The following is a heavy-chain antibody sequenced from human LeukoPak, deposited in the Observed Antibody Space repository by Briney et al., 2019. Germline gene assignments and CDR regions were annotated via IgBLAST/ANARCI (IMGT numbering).Heavy chain of an antibody. CDR2: IRSKANGYAT. CDR1: GFTFSGSA. CDR3: TNGGEVGSSWEIDY. J-gene: IGHJ4*02. V-gene: IGHV3-73*01. D-gene: IGHD6-13*01. Sequence: GGSLRLSCAASGFTFSGSAMHWVRQASGKGLEWVGRIRSKANGYATAYAASVKGRFTISRDDSKNTAYLQMNSLKTEDTAVYYCTNGGEVGSSWEIDYWGQGTLVTVSS.